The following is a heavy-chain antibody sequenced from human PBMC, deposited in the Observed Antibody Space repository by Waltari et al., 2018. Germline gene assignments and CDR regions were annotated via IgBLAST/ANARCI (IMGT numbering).Heavy chain of an antibody. J-gene: IGHJ3*02. CDR1: GFTFSSYA. CDR3: ARVVSSGYPDI. D-gene: IGHD6-19*01. Sequence: QVQLVESGGGVVQPGRSLRLSCAASGFTFSSYAMHWVRQAPGKGLDGVAVISYDGSNKYYADSVKGRFTISRDNSKNTVYLRMNSLRAEDTSVYYCARVVSSGYPDIWGQGTMVTVSS. CDR2: ISYDGSNK. V-gene: IGHV3-30-3*01.